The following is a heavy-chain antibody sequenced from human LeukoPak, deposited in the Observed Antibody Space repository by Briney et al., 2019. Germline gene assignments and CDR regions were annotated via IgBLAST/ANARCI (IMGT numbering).Heavy chain of an antibody. D-gene: IGHD3-3*01. CDR1: GFTFSSHL. CDR3: ARDPDYLTIFGVATSYYFDY. CDR2: ISSSSSTI. V-gene: IGHV3-48*01. J-gene: IGHJ4*02. Sequence: PGGSLRLSCAASGFTFSSHLMHWVRQAPGKGLEWVSYISSSSSTIYYADSVKGRFTISRDNAKNSLYLQMNSLRAEDTAVYYCARDPDYLTIFGVATSYYFDYWGQGTLVTVSS.